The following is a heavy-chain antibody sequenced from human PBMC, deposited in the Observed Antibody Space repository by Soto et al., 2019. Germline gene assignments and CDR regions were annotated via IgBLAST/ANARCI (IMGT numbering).Heavy chain of an antibody. CDR2: ISSSSSYI. D-gene: IGHD2-2*01. Sequence: PGGSLRLSCAASGFTFSSYSMNWVRQAPGKGLEWVSSISSSSSYIYYADSVKGRFTISRDNAKNSLYLQMNSLRAEDTAVYYCAIDCSSTSRYPPWFLPSCPATLLTL. CDR3: AIDCSSTSRYPPWFLP. V-gene: IGHV3-21*01. J-gene: IGHJ5*02. CDR1: GFTFSSYS.